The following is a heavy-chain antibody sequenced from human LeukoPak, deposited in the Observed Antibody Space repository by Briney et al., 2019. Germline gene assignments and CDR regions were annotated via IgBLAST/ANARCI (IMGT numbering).Heavy chain of an antibody. Sequence: SETLSLTCTVSGGSISSYYWSWIRQPPGKGLEWIGYIYYSGSTNYNPSLKSRVTISVDTSKNQFSLKLSSVTAADTAVYYCAREGYSYGKGYNWFDPWGQGTLVTVSS. J-gene: IGHJ5*02. CDR1: GGSISSYY. CDR3: AREGYSYGKGYNWFDP. CDR2: IYYSGST. D-gene: IGHD5-18*01. V-gene: IGHV4-59*12.